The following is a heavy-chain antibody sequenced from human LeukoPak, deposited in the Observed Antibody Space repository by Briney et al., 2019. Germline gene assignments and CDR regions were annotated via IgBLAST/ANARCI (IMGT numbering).Heavy chain of an antibody. CDR2: ISSSSSYI. CDR3: AELGITMIGGV. V-gene: IGHV3-21*01. CDR1: GFTFSSCS. Sequence: GGSLRLSCAASGFTFSSCSMNWVRQAPGKGLEWVSSISSSSSYIYYADSVKGRFTISGDNAKNSLYLQMNSLRAEDTAVYYCAELGITMIGGVWGKGTTVTISS. D-gene: IGHD3-10*02. J-gene: IGHJ6*04.